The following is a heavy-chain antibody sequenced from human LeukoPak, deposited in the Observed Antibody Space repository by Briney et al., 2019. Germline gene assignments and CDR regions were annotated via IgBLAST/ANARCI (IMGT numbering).Heavy chain of an antibody. CDR1: GFTFSNAW. V-gene: IGHV3-15*07. D-gene: IGHD2-21*02. CDR2: IKSKTDGGTM. CDR3: TRRGCGGDCSSY. Sequence: GGSLRLSCAASGFTFSNAWINWVRQAPGKGLEWVSRIKSKTDGGTMEYAAPVKGRFTISRDDSKNTVYLQMSSLKTEDTAMYYCTRRGCGGDCSSYWGQGTLVTVSS. J-gene: IGHJ4*02.